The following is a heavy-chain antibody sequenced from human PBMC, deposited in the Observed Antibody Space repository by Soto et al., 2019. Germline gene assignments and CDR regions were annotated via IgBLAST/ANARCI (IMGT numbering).Heavy chain of an antibody. CDR1: GLTVSNVW. Sequence: GGSLRLSCVVSGLTVSNVWMNWVRQAPGKGLEWVGRIKSKTAGGTTDYAAPVKGRFTISRDESENTLFLHMNSLKTEDTAVYYCSYGANQYFDYWGQGALVTVSS. CDR2: IKSKTAGGTT. CDR3: SYGANQYFDY. V-gene: IGHV3-15*07. D-gene: IGHD4-17*01. J-gene: IGHJ4*02.